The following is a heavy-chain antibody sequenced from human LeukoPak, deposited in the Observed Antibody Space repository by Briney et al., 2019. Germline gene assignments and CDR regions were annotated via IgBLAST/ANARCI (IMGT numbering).Heavy chain of an antibody. J-gene: IGHJ4*02. CDR1: GFTFRNSE. D-gene: IGHD4-23*01. CDR2: ISSTGSTI. V-gene: IGHV3-48*03. Sequence: PGRSLRLSCTASGFTFRNSEMNWVRQAPGKGLEWVSYISSTGSTIYYADSVKGRFTISRDNSKNSLYLQMNSLRAEDTALYYCATQTHWGQGTLVTVSS. CDR3: ATQTH.